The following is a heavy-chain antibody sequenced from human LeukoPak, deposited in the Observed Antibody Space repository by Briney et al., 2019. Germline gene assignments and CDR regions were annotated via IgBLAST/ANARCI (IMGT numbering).Heavy chain of an antibody. CDR3: ARALPVRFARGY. CDR2: INPNSGGT. D-gene: IGHD3-3*01. Sequence: ASVKVSCKASGYTFTGYYMHWVRQAPGQGLEWMGWINPNSGGTNYAQKFQGRVTITRDTLISTVYMELSRLRSDDTAVYYCARALPVRFARGYWGQGTLVTVSS. V-gene: IGHV1-2*02. CDR1: GYTFTGYY. J-gene: IGHJ4*02.